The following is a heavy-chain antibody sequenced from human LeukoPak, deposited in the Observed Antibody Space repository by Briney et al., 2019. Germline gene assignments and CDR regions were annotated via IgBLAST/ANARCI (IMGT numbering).Heavy chain of an antibody. D-gene: IGHD3-3*01. CDR3: ARDEPLRFLEWLSGYYYYMDV. Sequence: SVKVSCKASGGTFSSCAISWVRQAPGQGLEWMGGIIPIFGTANYAQKFQGRVTITADESTSTAYMELSSLRSEDTAVYYCARDEPLRFLEWLSGYYYYMDVWGKGTTVTVSS. V-gene: IGHV1-69*13. CDR1: GGTFSSCA. CDR2: IIPIFGTA. J-gene: IGHJ6*03.